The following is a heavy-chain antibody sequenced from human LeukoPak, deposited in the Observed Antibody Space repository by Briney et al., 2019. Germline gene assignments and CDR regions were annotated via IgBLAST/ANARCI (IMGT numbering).Heavy chain of an antibody. D-gene: IGHD4-17*01. CDR2: IYNSGST. J-gene: IGHJ6*03. V-gene: IGHV4-59*01. CDR3: ATMDGDLRRDYYFYMDV. CDR1: GGSTSDYY. Sequence: SETLSLTCTVSGGSTSDYYWTWIRQPPGKGLEWIGYIYNSGSTNYNPSLKSRVTISADTSKNQFSLKMTSVTAADTAVYYCATMDGDLRRDYYFYMDVWGKGTTVTVSS.